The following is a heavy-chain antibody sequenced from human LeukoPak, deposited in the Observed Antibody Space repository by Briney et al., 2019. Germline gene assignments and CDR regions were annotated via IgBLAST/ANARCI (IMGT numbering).Heavy chain of an antibody. CDR2: INHSGST. V-gene: IGHV4-34*01. D-gene: IGHD2-15*01. J-gene: IGHJ4*02. CDR1: GGSFSGYY. CDR3: ARLSVYRRYCSGGSCGNVDY. Sequence: SETLSLTCAVYGGSFSGYYWSWIRQPPGKGLEWIGEINHSGSTNYNPSLKSRVTISVDTSKNQFSLKLSSVTAADTAVYYCARLSVYRRYCSGGSCGNVDYWGQGTLVTVSS.